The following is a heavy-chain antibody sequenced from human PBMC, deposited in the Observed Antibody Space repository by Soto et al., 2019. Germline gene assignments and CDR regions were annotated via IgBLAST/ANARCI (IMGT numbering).Heavy chain of an antibody. Sequence: EVQLLESGGGLVQPGGSLRLSCAASGFYFGIYGMSWVRQAPGKGLEWVSGISASGGNTHYADSVKGRFTISRDISKSTLYLQMNSLRAGDTALYYCAKPIWFGQLSSPRVDYFGQGTLVTVSS. CDR3: AKPIWFGQLSSPRVDY. V-gene: IGHV3-23*01. CDR1: GFYFGIYG. CDR2: ISASGGNT. J-gene: IGHJ4*02. D-gene: IGHD3-10*01.